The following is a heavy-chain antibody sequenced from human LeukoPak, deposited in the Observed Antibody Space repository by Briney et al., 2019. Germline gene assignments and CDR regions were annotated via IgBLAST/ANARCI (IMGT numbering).Heavy chain of an antibody. Sequence: PGGSLRLSCAASGFTFSSYAMSWVRQAPGXXXXXXXXXXXGGGSXXXXXXXXXXXTXSRDNSKNTLYLQMNSLRAEDTAVYYCAKGGKQWLVRVGPKHFDYWGQGTLVTVSS. CDR1: GFTFSSYA. CDR3: AKGGKQWLVRVGPKHFDY. J-gene: IGHJ4*02. CDR2: XXXGGGSX. V-gene: IGHV3-23*01. D-gene: IGHD6-19*01.